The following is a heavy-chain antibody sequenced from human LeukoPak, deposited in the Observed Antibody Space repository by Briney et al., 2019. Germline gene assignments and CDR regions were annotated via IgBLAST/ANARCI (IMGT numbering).Heavy chain of an antibody. CDR3: ARDRGSGSTDAFDI. Sequence: SQTLSLTCAVSGGSISSGGYSWSWIRQPPGKGLEWIGYIYHSGSTYYNPSLKSRVTISVDRSRNQFSLKLSSVTAADTAVYYCARDRGSGSTDAFDIWGQGTMATVSS. D-gene: IGHD1-26*01. CDR2: IYHSGST. J-gene: IGHJ3*02. V-gene: IGHV4-30-2*01. CDR1: GGSISSGGYS.